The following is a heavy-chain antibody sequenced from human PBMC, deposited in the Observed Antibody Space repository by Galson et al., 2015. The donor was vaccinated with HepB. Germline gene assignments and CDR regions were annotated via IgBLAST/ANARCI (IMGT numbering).Heavy chain of an antibody. CDR2: IIPIFGTA. V-gene: IGHV1-69*13. J-gene: IGHJ6*03. CDR1: GGTFSSYA. CDR3: ARGRITGTTSYYYYYYYMDV. D-gene: IGHD1-20*01. Sequence: SVKVSCKASGGTFSSYAISWVRQAPGQGLEWMGGIIPIFGTANYAQKFQGRVTITADESTSTAHMELSSLRSEDTAVYYCARGRITGTTSYYYYYYYMDVWGKGTTVTVSS.